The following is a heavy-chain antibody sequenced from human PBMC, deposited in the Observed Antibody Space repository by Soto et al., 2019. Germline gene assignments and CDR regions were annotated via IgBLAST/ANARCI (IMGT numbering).Heavy chain of an antibody. CDR1: GGSISSGGYY. Sequence: QVQLQESGPGLVKPSQTLSLTCTVSGGSISSGGYYWSWIRQHPGKGLEWIGYIYYSGSTYYNPSLTSLVTTSVDTSKNQFSQRLSSVTAADTAVYYCARHHKLYIAKSYGYARWGQGTLVTVSS. CDR3: ARHHKLYIAKSYGYAR. D-gene: IGHD5-18*01. V-gene: IGHV4-31*01. J-gene: IGHJ4*02. CDR2: IYYSGST.